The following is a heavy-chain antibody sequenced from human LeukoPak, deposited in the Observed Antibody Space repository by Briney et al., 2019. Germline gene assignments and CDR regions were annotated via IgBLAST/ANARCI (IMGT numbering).Heavy chain of an antibody. V-gene: IGHV3-53*01. J-gene: IGHJ4*02. CDR3: AREEGDY. CDR2: IYSGGST. Sequence: GGSLRLSCAASGFTFSSYSMNWVRQAPGKGLEWVSVIYSGGSTYYADSVKGRFTISRDNSKNTLYLQMNSLRAEDTAVYYCAREEGDYWGQGTLVTVSS. CDR1: GFTFSSYS.